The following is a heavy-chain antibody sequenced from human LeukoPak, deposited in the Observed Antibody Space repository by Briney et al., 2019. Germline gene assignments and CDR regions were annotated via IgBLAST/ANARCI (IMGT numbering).Heavy chain of an antibody. Sequence: ASVKVSCKASGYTFTNYGISWVRQAPGQGLEWMAWISAYNGNTNYGKKLQGRVTMTTDTSTSTAYMELRSLRSDDTAAYYCARDRYDFWGGQGNYYMDVWGKGTTVTVSS. V-gene: IGHV1-18*01. CDR3: ARDRYDFWGGQGNYYMDV. J-gene: IGHJ6*03. D-gene: IGHD3-3*01. CDR2: ISAYNGNT. CDR1: GYTFTNYG.